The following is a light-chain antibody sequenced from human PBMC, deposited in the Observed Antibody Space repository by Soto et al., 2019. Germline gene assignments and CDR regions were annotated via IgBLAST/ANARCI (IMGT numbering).Light chain of an antibody. Sequence: QSVLTQPPSASGSPGQSVTISCTGTSSDVGGYNYVSWYQQHPGKAPKLMIYEVSKRPSGVPDRSSGSKSGNTASLTVSGLPAEDEADYFCRFYGSSNILYVFGTGTKVTVL. CDR3: RFYGSSNILYV. CDR1: SSDVGGYNY. V-gene: IGLV2-8*01. J-gene: IGLJ1*01. CDR2: EVS.